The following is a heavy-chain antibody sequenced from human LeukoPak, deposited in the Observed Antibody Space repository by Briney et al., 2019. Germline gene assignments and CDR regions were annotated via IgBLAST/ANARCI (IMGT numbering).Heavy chain of an antibody. V-gene: IGHV4-59*12. CDR3: ARGASNRFRTGYFDL. CDR1: GGSITDYF. J-gene: IGHJ2*01. CDR2: MYYTGTT. D-gene: IGHD1/OR15-1a*01. Sequence: PSETLSLTCTVSGGSITDYFWNWVRQPPGKGLEWIGYMYYTGTTNYNPSLKSRVTISVDTSKNQFSLKVSSVTAADTAVYYCARGASNRFRTGYFDLWGRGTLVSVSS.